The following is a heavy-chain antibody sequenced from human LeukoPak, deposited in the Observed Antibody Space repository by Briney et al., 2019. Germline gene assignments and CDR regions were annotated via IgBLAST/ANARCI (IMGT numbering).Heavy chain of an antibody. CDR2: ISSSGSTI. CDR3: ARDPESTVTTLGYEIPSP. V-gene: IGHV3-11*04. D-gene: IGHD4-11*01. CDR1: GFTFSDYY. Sequence: PGGSLRLSCAASGFTFSDYYMSWIRQAPGKGLEWVSYISSSGSTIYYADSVKGRFTISRDNAKNSLYLQMNSLRAEGTAVHYCARDPESTVTTLGYEIPSPWGQGILVTVSS. J-gene: IGHJ4*02.